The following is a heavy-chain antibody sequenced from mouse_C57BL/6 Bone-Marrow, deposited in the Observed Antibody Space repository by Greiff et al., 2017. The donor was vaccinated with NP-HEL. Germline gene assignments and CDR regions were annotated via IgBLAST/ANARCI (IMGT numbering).Heavy chain of an antibody. CDR1: GFTFTDYY. J-gene: IGHJ1*03. D-gene: IGHD1-1*01. Sequence: EVKLVESGGGLVQPGGSLSLSCAASGFTFTDYYMSWVRQPPGKALEWLGFIRNKANGYTTEYSASVKGRFTISRDNSQSILYLQMNALRAEDSATDDCASLLSFGYFDVWGTGTTVTVSS. CDR2: IRNKANGYTT. CDR3: ASLLSFGYFDV. V-gene: IGHV7-3*01.